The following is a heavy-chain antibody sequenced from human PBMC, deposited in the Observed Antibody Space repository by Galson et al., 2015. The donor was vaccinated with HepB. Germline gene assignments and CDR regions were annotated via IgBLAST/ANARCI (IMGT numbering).Heavy chain of an antibody. Sequence: SGYTLTELSMHWVRQAPGKGLEWMGGFDPEDGETIYAQKFQGRVTMTEDTSTDTAYMELSSLRSEDTAVYYCATRGYSSSWYKELWRFDYWGQGTLVTVSS. CDR3: ATRGYSSSWYKELWRFDY. J-gene: IGHJ4*02. CDR1: GYTLTELS. V-gene: IGHV1-24*01. D-gene: IGHD6-13*01. CDR2: FDPEDGET.